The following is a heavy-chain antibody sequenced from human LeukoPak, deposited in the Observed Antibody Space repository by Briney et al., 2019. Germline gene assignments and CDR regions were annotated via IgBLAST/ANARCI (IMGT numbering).Heavy chain of an antibody. CDR3: ARDQYDTWSRRGNFDS. CDR1: GFIFGKYW. Sequence: PGGSLRLSCAASGFIFGKYWMSWVRQAPGKGLEWVANIKLDGSEKNYVDSVKGRFTISRDNTKNSLHLQMNSLRAEDTAVFYCARDQYDTWSRRGNFDSWGQGTLVIVSS. V-gene: IGHV3-7*03. J-gene: IGHJ4*02. CDR2: IKLDGSEK. D-gene: IGHD3-3*01.